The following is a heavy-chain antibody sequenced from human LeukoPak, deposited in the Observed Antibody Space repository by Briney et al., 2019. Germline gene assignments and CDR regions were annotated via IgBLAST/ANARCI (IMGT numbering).Heavy chain of an antibody. Sequence: SETLSLTCTVSGGSISIYYWSWIRQPAGKGLEWIGHIYTSGSTNYNPSLKSRVTISVDTSKNQFSLKLSSVTAADTAVYYCARHRYNWFDPWGQGTLVTVSS. CDR2: IYTSGST. V-gene: IGHV4-4*07. CDR3: ARHRYNWFDP. J-gene: IGHJ5*02. CDR1: GGSISIYY. D-gene: IGHD1-14*01.